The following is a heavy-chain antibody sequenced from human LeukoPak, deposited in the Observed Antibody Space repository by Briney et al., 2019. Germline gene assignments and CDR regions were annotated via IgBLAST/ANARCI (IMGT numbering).Heavy chain of an antibody. CDR2: ISWDGGST. J-gene: IGHJ6*02. Sequence: GGSLRLSCAASGFTFDDYTMHWVRQAPGKGLEWVSLISWDGGSTYYADSVRGRFTISRDNSKSTLYLQMNSLRAEDTAVYYCGLSTPQYSSSWYSYYGMDVWGQGTTVTVSS. V-gene: IGHV3-43*01. CDR1: GFTFDDYT. CDR3: GLSTPQYSSSWYSYYGMDV. D-gene: IGHD6-13*01.